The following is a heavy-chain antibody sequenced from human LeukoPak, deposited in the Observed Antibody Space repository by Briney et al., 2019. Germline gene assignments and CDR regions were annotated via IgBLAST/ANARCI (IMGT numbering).Heavy chain of an antibody. V-gene: IGHV5-51*01. CDR3: ARWQSSQNDDALDI. D-gene: IGHD1-1*01. CDR1: GYSFTSYW. J-gene: IGHJ3*02. Sequence: GESLKVSCKGSGYSFTSYWIGRVRQMPGKGLEWMGIIYPGDSDTRYSPSFQGQVTISADKSISTAYLQWSSLKASDTAMYYCARWQSSQNDDALDIWGQGTMVTVSS. CDR2: IYPGDSDT.